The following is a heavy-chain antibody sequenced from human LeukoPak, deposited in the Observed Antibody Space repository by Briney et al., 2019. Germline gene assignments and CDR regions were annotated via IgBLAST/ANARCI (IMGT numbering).Heavy chain of an antibody. CDR1: GFTVITND. D-gene: IGHD1-14*01. CDR3: ARGVEPLAANTLAY. CDR2: LYSDGNT. Sequence: PVGSLRLSCAPSGFTVITNDMTRVRQAPGKGLEWVSVLYSDGNTKYADSVQGRFTIYRDNSKNTLYIEMNSLSTDDTAVYYCARGVEPLAANTLAYWGQGTLVTVSS. J-gene: IGHJ4*02. V-gene: IGHV3-53*01.